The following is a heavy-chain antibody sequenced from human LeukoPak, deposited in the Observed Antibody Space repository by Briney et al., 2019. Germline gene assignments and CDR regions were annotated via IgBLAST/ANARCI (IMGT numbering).Heavy chain of an antibody. CDR2: IHREGTTT. J-gene: IGHJ4*02. D-gene: IGHD3-9*01. CDR3: ARDSDWLLFDY. V-gene: IGHV3-74*01. Sequence: PGGSLTLSCAASGFTFSAYWMHWVRQVPGKGLVWVSRIHREGTTTIYADSVKGRFTISRDNGENTLYLHMNSLRADDTAVYYCARDSDWLLFDYWGQGILVTVSS. CDR1: GFTFSAYW.